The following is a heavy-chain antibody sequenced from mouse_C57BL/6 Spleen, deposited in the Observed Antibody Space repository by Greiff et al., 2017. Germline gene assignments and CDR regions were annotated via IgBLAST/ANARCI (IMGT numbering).Heavy chain of an antibody. CDR3: ASSTAGRGFAY. CDR2: IYPGDGDT. D-gene: IGHD1-2*01. J-gene: IGHJ3*01. V-gene: IGHV1-80*01. CDR1: GYAFSSYW. Sequence: QVQLKESGAELVKPGASVKISCKASGYAFSSYWMNWVKQRPGKGLEWIGQIYPGDGDTNYNGKFKGQATLTADKSSSTSYMPLSSLTSEDSAVYFCASSTAGRGFAYWGQGTLVTVSA.